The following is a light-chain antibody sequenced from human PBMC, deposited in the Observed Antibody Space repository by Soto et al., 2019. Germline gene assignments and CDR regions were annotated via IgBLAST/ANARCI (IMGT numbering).Light chain of an antibody. CDR1: SSDVGGYNS. V-gene: IGLV2-14*01. J-gene: IGLJ1*01. Sequence: QSLLTQPASVSGSPGQSITISCTGTSSDVGGYNSVSWYQQHPGKAPKLVIYEVTNRPSGISNRFSGSKSGNTASLTISGLQAEDEADYYCSSYTSSSTRVFGTGTKVTVL. CDR3: SSYTSSSTRV. CDR2: EVT.